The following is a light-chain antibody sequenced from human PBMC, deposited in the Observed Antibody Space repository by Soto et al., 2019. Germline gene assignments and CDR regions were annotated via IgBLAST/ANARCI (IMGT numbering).Light chain of an antibody. CDR2: AAS. J-gene: IGKJ5*01. Sequence: DIQMTQSPSSVSASVGDRVTITCRASQGISTWLAWYQRKPGKAPKLLIYAASSLPSGVPSRFSGSGSGTVFTLTISSLQPEDFATYYCQQDNSFPITFGQGTRLEIK. CDR1: QGISTW. V-gene: IGKV1-12*01. CDR3: QQDNSFPIT.